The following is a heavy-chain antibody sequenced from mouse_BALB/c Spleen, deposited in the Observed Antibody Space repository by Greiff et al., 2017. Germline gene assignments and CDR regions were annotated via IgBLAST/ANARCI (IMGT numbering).Heavy chain of an antibody. CDR3: TRSGNYDDAHWYFDV. D-gene: IGHD2-4*01. J-gene: IGHJ1*01. CDR2: IYPGSGST. Sequence: LQQPGSELVRPGASVKLSCKASGYTFTSYWMHWVKQRPGQGLEWIGNIYPGSGSTNYDEKFKSKATLTVDTSSSTAYMQLSSLTSEDSAVYYCTRSGNYDDAHWYFDVWGAGTTVTVSS. V-gene: IGHV1S22*01. CDR1: GYTFTSYW.